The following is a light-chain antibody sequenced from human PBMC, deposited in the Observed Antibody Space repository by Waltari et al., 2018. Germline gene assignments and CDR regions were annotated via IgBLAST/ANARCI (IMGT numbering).Light chain of an antibody. Sequence: EIVLTQSPATLSLSPGARATLSCRASQSVSSYLAWYQQKPGQAPRLLIYDASNRATGIPARFSGSGSGTDFTLTISSLEPEDFAVYYCQQRSNWPPLITFGPGTKVDIK. V-gene: IGKV3-11*01. CDR2: DAS. J-gene: IGKJ3*01. CDR1: QSVSSY. CDR3: QQRSNWPPLIT.